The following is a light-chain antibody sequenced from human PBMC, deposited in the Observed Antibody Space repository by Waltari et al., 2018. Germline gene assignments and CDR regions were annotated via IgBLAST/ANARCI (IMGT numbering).Light chain of an antibody. V-gene: IGKV3-20*01. Sequence: EIVLTQSPGPLSFSPGERATLSCWTSQSVGRTLAWYQQKPGQPPRLLIYGASIRATGIPDRFSGSGSGTDFSLTISRLEPEDFAVYYCQHYVSLPVTFGQGTKVEIK. CDR3: QHYVSLPVT. CDR2: GAS. J-gene: IGKJ1*01. CDR1: QSVGRT.